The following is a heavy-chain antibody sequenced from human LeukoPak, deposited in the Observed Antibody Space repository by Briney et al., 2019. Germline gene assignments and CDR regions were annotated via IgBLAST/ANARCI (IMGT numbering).Heavy chain of an antibody. D-gene: IGHD2-15*01. CDR2: IYSSGST. CDR3: ARGGYLKTDWFDP. CDR1: VGSISTYF. V-gene: IGHV4-59*01. J-gene: IGHJ5*02. Sequence: PSETLSLTCTVSVGSISTYFWSWMRQPPGKGLEWIAYIYSSGSTTYNPSLRSRVTISVDTSKNQFSLKLNSVTVADTAVCYCARGGYLKTDWFDPWGQGTLVTVSS.